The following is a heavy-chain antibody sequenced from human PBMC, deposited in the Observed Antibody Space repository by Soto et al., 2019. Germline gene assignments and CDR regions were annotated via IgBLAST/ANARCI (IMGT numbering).Heavy chain of an antibody. CDR2: LWSDGANS. Sequence: QVQLVESGGGVVQPGKSLRLSCEVSGFPLSDYGMHWVRQAPGTGLEWVAVLWSDGANSFYAGSVMGRFTVSRDTSKNTRFLEVERLRGDDTGVYYCARELEYYDYFGLDVWGQGTTVIVSS. V-gene: IGHV3-33*01. CDR1: GFPLSDYG. J-gene: IGHJ6*02. CDR3: ARELEYYDYFGLDV. D-gene: IGHD6-6*01.